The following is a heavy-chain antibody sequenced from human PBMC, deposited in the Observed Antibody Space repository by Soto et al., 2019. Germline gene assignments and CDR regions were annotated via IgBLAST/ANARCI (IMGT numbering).Heavy chain of an antibody. CDR3: ARESGLVLMVYARGYGMDV. V-gene: IGHV1-2*02. CDR2: INPNSGGT. Sequence: ASVKVSCKASGYTFTGYYMHWVRQAPGQGLEWMGWINPNSGGTNYAQKFQGRVTMTRDTSISTAYMELSRLRSDDTAVYYCARESGLVLMVYARGYGMDVWGQGTTVNVS. D-gene: IGHD2-8*01. CDR1: GYTFTGYY. J-gene: IGHJ6*02.